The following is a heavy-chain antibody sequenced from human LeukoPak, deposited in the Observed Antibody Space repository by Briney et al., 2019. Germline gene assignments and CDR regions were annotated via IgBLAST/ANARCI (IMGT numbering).Heavy chain of an antibody. V-gene: IGHV3-48*03. Sequence: GGSLRLSCAASGFTFSSYEMNWVRQAPGKGLEWVSYISSSGNTIYYADSVKGRFTISRDNAKNSLYLQMNSLRAEDTAVCYCARVDTAMVTGGCFDYWGQGTLVTVSS. CDR1: GFTFSSYE. J-gene: IGHJ4*02. D-gene: IGHD5-18*01. CDR2: ISSSGNTI. CDR3: ARVDTAMVTGGCFDY.